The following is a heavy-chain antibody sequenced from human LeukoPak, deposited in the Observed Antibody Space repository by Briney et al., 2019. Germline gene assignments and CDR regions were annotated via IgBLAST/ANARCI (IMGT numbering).Heavy chain of an antibody. CDR3: ARDRLVVKGPPRDAFDI. CDR1: GFTFSSYS. Sequence: GGSLRLSCAASGFTFSSYSMNWVRQAPGKGLEWVSSISSSSSYIYYADSVKGRLTISRDNAKNSLYLQMNSLRAEDTAVYYCARDRLVVKGPPRDAFDIWGQGTMVTVSS. V-gene: IGHV3-21*01. CDR2: ISSSSSYI. D-gene: IGHD2-15*01. J-gene: IGHJ3*02.